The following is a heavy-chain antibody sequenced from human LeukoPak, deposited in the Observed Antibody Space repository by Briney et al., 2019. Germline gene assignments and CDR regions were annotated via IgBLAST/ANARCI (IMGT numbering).Heavy chain of an antibody. J-gene: IGHJ6*02. CDR1: GYTFTNYA. CDR2: MNPNSGNT. V-gene: IGHV1-8*01. Sequence: GASVKVSCKASGYTFTNYAIHWVRQAPGQRLEWMGWMNPNSGNTGYAQKFQGRVTMTRSTSISTAYMELSSLRSEDTAVYYCARGGYNMDVWGQGTTVTVSS. D-gene: IGHD5-24*01. CDR3: ARGGYNMDV.